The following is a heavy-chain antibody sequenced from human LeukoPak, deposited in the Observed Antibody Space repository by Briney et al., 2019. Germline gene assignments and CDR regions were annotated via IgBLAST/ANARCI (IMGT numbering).Heavy chain of an antibody. CDR1: GFTFSSYA. V-gene: IGHV3-30-3*01. D-gene: IGHD3-10*01. CDR2: ISYDGSNK. J-gene: IGHJ4*02. Sequence: GRSLRLSCAASGFTFSSYAMHWVRQAPGKGLEWVAVISYDGSNKYYADSVKGRFTISRDNSKNTLYLQMNSLRAEDTAVCYCARDLVLLWFGARSDSFDYWGQGTLVTVSS. CDR3: ARDLVLLWFGARSDSFDY.